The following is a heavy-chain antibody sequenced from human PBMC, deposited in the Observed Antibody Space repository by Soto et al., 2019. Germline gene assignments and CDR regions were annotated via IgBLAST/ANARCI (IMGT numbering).Heavy chain of an antibody. CDR1: GFTFSRHG. J-gene: IGHJ4*02. Sequence: EVQVVESGGGSVQPGGSLRLSCRASGFTFSRHGMHWVRQAPGKGLVWISRIKRDARDTSYADDVKGRFTVSRDNTKNMLYLQMNSLRVEDTAVYYCARVGKFGSSLPYHASDLWGQGTLVTVSS. CDR3: ARVGKFGSSLPYHASDL. CDR2: IKRDARDT. D-gene: IGHD3-16*01. V-gene: IGHV3-74*01.